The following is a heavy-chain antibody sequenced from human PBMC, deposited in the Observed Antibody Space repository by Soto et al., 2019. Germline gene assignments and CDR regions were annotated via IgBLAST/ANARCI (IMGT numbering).Heavy chain of an antibody. D-gene: IGHD3-3*01. CDR2: IIPIFGTA. CDR3: ARGHLLEWSTRLGMDV. CDR1: GGTFSSYS. J-gene: IGHJ6*02. V-gene: IGHV1-69*06. Sequence: SVKVSCKASGGTFSSYSISWGRQAPGQGLEWMGGIIPIFGTANYAQKFQGRVTITADKSTSTAYMELSSLRSEDTAVYYCARGHLLEWSTRLGMDVWGQGTTVTVS.